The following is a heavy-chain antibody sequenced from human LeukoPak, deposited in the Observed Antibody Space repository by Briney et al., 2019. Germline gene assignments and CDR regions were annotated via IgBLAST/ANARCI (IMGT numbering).Heavy chain of an antibody. CDR2: ISSSSSYT. V-gene: IGHV3-11*06. D-gene: IGHD6-13*01. Sequence: PGGSLRLSCAASGFTFSDYYMSWIRQASGKGLEGVSYISSSSSYTNYADSVKGRFTISRDNAKDSLYLQMNSLRAEDTAVYYCARDSDSSSWYDRDYYYYYGMDVWGKGTTVTVSS. CDR1: GFTFSDYY. CDR3: ARDSDSSSWYDRDYYYYYGMDV. J-gene: IGHJ6*04.